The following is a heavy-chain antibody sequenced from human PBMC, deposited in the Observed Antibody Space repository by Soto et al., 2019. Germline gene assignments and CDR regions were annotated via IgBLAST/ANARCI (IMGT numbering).Heavy chain of an antibody. J-gene: IGHJ4*02. V-gene: IGHV3-23*01. CDR2: ISGSGGST. CDR1: GFTFSSYA. D-gene: IGHD3-3*01. Sequence: GGSLRLSCAASGFTFSSYAMSWVRQAPGKGLEWVSAISGSGGSTYYADSVKGRFTISRDNSKNTLYLQMNSLRAEDTAVYYCATIKSGYYEVGELDYWGQGTLVTVSS. CDR3: ATIKSGYYEVGELDY.